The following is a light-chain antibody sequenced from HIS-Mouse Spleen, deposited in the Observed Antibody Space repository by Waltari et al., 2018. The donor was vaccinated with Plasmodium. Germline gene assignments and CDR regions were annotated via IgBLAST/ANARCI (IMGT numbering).Light chain of an antibody. CDR2: GAS. CDR1: QSVSSSY. J-gene: IGKJ4*01. Sequence: EIVLTQSPGTLSLSPGERATLSCRASQSVSSSYLAWYQQKPGQAPRLLSYGASSRATGIQDRFSGSGSGTDFTLTISRLEPEDFAVYYCQQYGSSPLTFGGGTKVEIK. V-gene: IGKV3-20*01. CDR3: QQYGSSPLT.